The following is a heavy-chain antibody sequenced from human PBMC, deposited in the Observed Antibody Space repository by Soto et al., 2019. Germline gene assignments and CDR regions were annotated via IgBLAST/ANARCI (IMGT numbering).Heavy chain of an antibody. Sequence: QVQLQESGPGLVKPSQTLSLTCTVSGGSISSGDYYWSWIRQHPGKGLEWIGYIFYNGNAYYTPSLKSRITISVDTSENQFSLKLTSVTAADTAVYYCASLRGSGTNYFFDYWGQGTLVTVSS. V-gene: IGHV4-31*03. CDR3: ASLRGSGTNYFFDY. D-gene: IGHD3-10*01. CDR2: IFYNGNA. J-gene: IGHJ4*02. CDR1: GGSISSGDYY.